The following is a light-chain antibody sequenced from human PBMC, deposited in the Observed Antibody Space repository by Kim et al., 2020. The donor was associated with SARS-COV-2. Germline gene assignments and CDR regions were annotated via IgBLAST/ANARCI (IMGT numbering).Light chain of an antibody. CDR1: ALPKQY. CDR2: KDS. V-gene: IGLV3-25*03. J-gene: IGLJ3*02. CDR3: QSADSSGTYWV. Sequence: SYELTQPPSVSVSPGQTARITCSGDALPKQYAYWYQQKPGQAPVLVIYKDSERPSVIPERFSGSSSGTTVTLTISGVQAEDEADYYCQSADSSGTYWVFGGGTQLTVL.